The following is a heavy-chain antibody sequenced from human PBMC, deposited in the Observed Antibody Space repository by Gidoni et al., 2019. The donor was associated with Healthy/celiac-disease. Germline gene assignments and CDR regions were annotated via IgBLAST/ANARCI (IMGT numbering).Heavy chain of an antibody. CDR2: IYYSGST. CDR1: GGPISSSSYY. V-gene: IGHV4-39*01. J-gene: IGHJ6*03. Sequence: HLQLQESGPGLVKPSETLSLTCTVSGGPISSSSYYWGCIRQPPGKGLGWIGCIYYSGSTYYNTSLERRVTISVDTSKNQFSLKLSAVTAADTAVYYCARRFENYYMDVWGKGTTVTVSS. CDR3: ARRFENYYMDV.